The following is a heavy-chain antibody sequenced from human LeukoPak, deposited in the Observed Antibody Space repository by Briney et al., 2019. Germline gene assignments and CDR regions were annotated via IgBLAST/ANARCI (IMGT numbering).Heavy chain of an antibody. D-gene: IGHD5-24*01. Sequence: SETLSLTCAVSGYSITSGFSWGWIRQPPGKGLEWIGAMSHSGSTDFNPSLKSRVSISVDTSKNQFSLKLTSVTAADTAVYYCARDRDGYNSPSYFDYWGQGTLVTVSS. CDR1: GYSITSGFS. CDR2: MSHSGST. CDR3: ARDRDGYNSPSYFDY. V-gene: IGHV4-38-2*02. J-gene: IGHJ4*02.